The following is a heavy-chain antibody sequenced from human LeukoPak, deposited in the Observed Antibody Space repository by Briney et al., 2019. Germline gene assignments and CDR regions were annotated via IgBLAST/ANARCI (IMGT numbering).Heavy chain of an antibody. J-gene: IGHJ5*02. D-gene: IGHD4-11*01. CDR3: ARAALTVFSLDP. CDR1: GYTFTGYY. V-gene: IGHV1-2*02. CDR2: INPNSGGT. Sequence: ASVTVSCKASGYTFTGYYMHWVRQAPGQGLEWMGWINPNSGGTNYAQKFQGRVTMTRDTSISTAYMELSRLRSDDTAVYYCARAALTVFSLDPWGQGTLVTVSS.